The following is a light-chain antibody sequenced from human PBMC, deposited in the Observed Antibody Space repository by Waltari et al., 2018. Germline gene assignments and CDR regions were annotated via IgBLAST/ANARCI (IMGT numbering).Light chain of an antibody. J-gene: IGKJ1*01. CDR2: DAY. V-gene: IGKV3-11*01. Sequence: EIVLTQSPATLSLSPGERATLSSRASQRVSSYLAWYQQKPGQAPRLLIYDAYNRATGIPDRFSGSGSGTDFTLTISSLEPEDFAVYYCQQRFSWPTFGQGAKVEIK. CDR3: QQRFSWPT. CDR1: QRVSSY.